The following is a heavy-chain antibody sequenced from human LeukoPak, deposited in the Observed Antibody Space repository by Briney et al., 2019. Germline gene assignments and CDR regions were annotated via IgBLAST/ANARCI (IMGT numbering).Heavy chain of an antibody. CDR3: ARDHHYYDSSGYYYY. J-gene: IGHJ4*02. V-gene: IGHV3-33*08. Sequence: HPGESLRLSCAASGFTFSNYAMNWVRQAPGKGLEWVAVIWYDGSNKYYADSVKGRFTISRDNSKNTLYLQMNSLRAEDTAVYYCARDHHYYDSSGYYYYWGQGTLVTVSS. CDR2: IWYDGSNK. D-gene: IGHD3-22*01. CDR1: GFTFSNYA.